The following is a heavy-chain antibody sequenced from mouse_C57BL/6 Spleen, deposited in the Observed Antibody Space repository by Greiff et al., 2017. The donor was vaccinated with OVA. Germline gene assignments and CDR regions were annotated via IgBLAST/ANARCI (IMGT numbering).Heavy chain of an antibody. CDR1: GYAFTNYL. CDR2: INPGSGGT. V-gene: IGHV1-54*01. D-gene: IGHD1-1*01. CDR3: ARGGSSYRYFDV. J-gene: IGHJ1*03. Sequence: VQLQQSGAELVRPGTSVKVSCKASGYAFTNYLIEWVKQRPGQGLEWIGVINPGSGGTNYNEKFKGKATLTADKSSSTAYMQLSSLTSEDSAVYFCARGGSSYRYFDVWGTGTTVTVSS.